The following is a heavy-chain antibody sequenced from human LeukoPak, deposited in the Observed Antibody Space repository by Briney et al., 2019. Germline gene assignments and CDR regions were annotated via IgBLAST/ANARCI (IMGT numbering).Heavy chain of an antibody. D-gene: IGHD2-21*01. Sequence: GGSLRLSCAASGLTYSAYYMSWIRQAPGKGLEWVSTIGNTETFYADSVTGRFTISRDNSKNTVYLHMNSLRVEDTAVYYCAKDWIQFNRVFDCFDSWGQGTLVTVSS. CDR2: IGNTET. CDR3: AKDWIQFNRVFDCFDS. V-gene: IGHV3-23*01. CDR1: GLTYSAYY. J-gene: IGHJ4*02.